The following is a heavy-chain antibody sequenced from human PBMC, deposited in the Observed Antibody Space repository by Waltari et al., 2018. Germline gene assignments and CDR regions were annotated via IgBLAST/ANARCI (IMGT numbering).Heavy chain of an antibody. V-gene: IGHV3-7*01. J-gene: IGHJ4*02. Sequence: EVQLVESGGGLVQPGGSLRLSCAASGFTFSSYWMSWVRQAPGKGLEWVANIKQDGSEKYYVDSVKGRFTISRDNAKNSLYLQMNSLRAEDTAVYYCARRKTQQALYYFDYWGQGTLVTVSS. CDR3: ARRKTQQALYYFDY. CDR1: GFTFSSYW. D-gene: IGHD6-13*01. CDR2: IKQDGSEK.